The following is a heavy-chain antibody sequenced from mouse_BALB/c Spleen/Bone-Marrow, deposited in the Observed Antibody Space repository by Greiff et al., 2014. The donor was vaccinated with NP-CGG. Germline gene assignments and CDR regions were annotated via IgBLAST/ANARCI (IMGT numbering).Heavy chain of an antibody. D-gene: IGHD2-4*01. V-gene: IGHV1-69*02. J-gene: IGHJ1*01. CDR2: IDPSDSYT. CDR3: TRSRGYYDYWYFDV. Sequence: PGQGLEWIGEIDPSDSYTNYNQKFKGKATLTVDKSSSTAYMQLSSLTSEDSAVYYCTRSRGYYDYWYFDVWGAGTTVTVSS.